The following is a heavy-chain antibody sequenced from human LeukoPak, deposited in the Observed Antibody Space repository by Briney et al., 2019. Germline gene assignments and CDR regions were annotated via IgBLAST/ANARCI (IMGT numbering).Heavy chain of an antibody. J-gene: IGHJ4*02. V-gene: IGHV4-4*02. CDR2: ISLSGRT. Sequence: PSETLSLTCGVSGGSISSTNWYSWVRQPPGQGLEWIGEISLSGRTNYNPSLKSRATMSLDESKNHLSLNLASVTAADTAVYYCSRESGPFSPFGHWGQGTLVAVTS. CDR3: SRESGPFSPFGH. CDR1: GGSISSTNW. D-gene: IGHD1-26*01.